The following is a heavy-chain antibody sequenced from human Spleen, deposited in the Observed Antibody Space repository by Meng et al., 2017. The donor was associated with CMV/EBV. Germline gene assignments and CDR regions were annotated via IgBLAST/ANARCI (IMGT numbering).Heavy chain of an antibody. D-gene: IGHD6-6*01. CDR3: ARDFEYSSSMWFDP. CDR1: GFTFSSYW. J-gene: IGHJ5*02. Sequence: GESLKISCAASGFTFSSYWMSWVRQAPGKGLEWVANIKQDGSEKYYVDSVKGRFTISRDNAKNSLYLQMNSLRAEDTAVYYCARDFEYSSSMWFDPWGQGTLVTVSS. CDR2: IKQDGSEK. V-gene: IGHV3-7*01.